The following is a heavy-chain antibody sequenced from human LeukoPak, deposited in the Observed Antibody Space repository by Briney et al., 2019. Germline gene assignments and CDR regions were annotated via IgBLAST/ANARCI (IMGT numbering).Heavy chain of an antibody. CDR2: INPNSGGT. D-gene: IGHD5-24*01. V-gene: IGHV1-2*02. CDR1: GYTFTGYH. Sequence: ASAKVSSKASGYTFTGYHIHRVRQAPGQRREWMGWINPNSGGTNYAQKFQGRVTMTRDTSISTAYMELSSLRSDDTAVYYCARQTEMTTTHYWGQGTLVAVSS. J-gene: IGHJ4*02. CDR3: ARQTEMTTTHY.